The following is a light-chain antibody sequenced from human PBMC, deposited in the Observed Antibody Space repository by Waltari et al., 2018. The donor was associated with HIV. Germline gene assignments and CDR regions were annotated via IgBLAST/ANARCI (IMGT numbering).Light chain of an antibody. J-gene: IGKJ1*01. V-gene: IGKV3-15*01. Sequence: VLTQSPATLSVSPGDRVTLSCRASESVSSNLAWYQQKRGQAPRLVIYGASSRAAGIPGRFSGSGSGTEFTLTINSLQPDDFATYYCQQYNTYSQTFGQGTKVDIK. CDR2: GAS. CDR1: ESVSSN. CDR3: QQYNTYSQT.